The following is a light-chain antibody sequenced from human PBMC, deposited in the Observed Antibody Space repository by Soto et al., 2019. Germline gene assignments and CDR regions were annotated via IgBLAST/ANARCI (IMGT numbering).Light chain of an antibody. V-gene: IGKV1-39*01. CDR3: QQSYSIPFT. CDR2: GSS. CDR1: QTINTY. J-gene: IGKJ4*01. Sequence: DIQMTQSPSSLSASVGDRXTITCRASQTINTYLNWYQQKPGKGPNLLIFGSSSLHSGVPSRFSGSGSGPDFTLTISSLQPEDFATYYCQQSYSIPFTFGGGTKIEIK.